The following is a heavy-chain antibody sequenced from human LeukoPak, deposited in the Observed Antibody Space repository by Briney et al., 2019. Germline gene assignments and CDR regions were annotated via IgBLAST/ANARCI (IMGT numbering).Heavy chain of an antibody. Sequence: SETLSLTCAVYGGSFSGYYWSWIRQPPGKGLEWIGEINHSGSTNYNPSLKSRVTISVDTSKNQFSLKLSSVTAADTAVYYCARVIQLWPLYYFDYWGQGTLVTVSS. V-gene: IGHV4-34*01. D-gene: IGHD5-18*01. CDR1: GGSFSGYY. CDR2: INHSGST. J-gene: IGHJ4*02. CDR3: ARVIQLWPLYYFDY.